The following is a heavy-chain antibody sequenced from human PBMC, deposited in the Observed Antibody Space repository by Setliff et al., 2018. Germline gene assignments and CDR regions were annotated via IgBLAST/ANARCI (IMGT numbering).Heavy chain of an antibody. CDR3: TRGRGPRVVVAVPLDF. CDR2: INPSGGLT. D-gene: IGHD2-15*01. Sequence: ASVKVSCKASGYTLTNYYMHWVRQAPGQGLEWMGIINPSGGLTRYAQKFQGRVTLTTDTSTGTAYMELRALSSDDTAIYYCTRGRGPRVVVAVPLDFWGQGTLVTVSS. J-gene: IGHJ4*02. V-gene: IGHV1-46*01. CDR1: GYTLTNYY.